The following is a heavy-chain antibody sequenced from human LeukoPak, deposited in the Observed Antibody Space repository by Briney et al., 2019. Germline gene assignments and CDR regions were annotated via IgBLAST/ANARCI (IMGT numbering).Heavy chain of an antibody. CDR1: GYSFTSYW. D-gene: IGHD2-21*02. CDR2: IYPGDSDT. J-gene: IGHJ3*02. CDR3: ARHTEGVVVTAAAFDI. V-gene: IGHV5-51*01. Sequence: GESLQISCQGSGYSFTSYWIGWVRQMPGKGLEWMGIIYPGDSDTRYSPSFQGQVTISADKSISTAYLQWSSLKASDTAMYYCARHTEGVVVTAAAFDIWGQGTMVTVSS.